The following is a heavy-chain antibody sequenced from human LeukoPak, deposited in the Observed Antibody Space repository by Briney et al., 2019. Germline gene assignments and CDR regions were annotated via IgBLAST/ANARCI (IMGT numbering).Heavy chain of an antibody. CDR1: GGSISSGSYY. CDR3: ARGKSVWWSDPYYYGMDV. V-gene: IGHV4-39*06. CDR2: INHSGST. J-gene: IGHJ6*02. D-gene: IGHD1-26*01. Sequence: NPSETLSLTCTVSGGSISSGSYYWSWIRQPPGKGLEWIGEINHSGSTNYNPSLKSRVTISVDTSKNQFPLKLSSVTAADTAVYYCARGKSVWWSDPYYYGMDVWGQGTTVTVSS.